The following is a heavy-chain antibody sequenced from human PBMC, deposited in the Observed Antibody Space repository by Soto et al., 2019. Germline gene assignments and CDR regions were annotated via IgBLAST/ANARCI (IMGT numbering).Heavy chain of an antibody. CDR2: ISYDGSNK. J-gene: IGHJ6*02. Sequence: QVQLVESGGGVVQPGRSLRLSCAASGFTFSSYAMHWVRQAPGKGLEWVAVISYDGSNKYYAYSVKGRFTISRDNSKNTLYLKMNSLSVEDTVVYYCAREVYTRSRYSSVWQSFYGMDVWGQGTTVTFSS. D-gene: IGHD6-19*01. CDR1: GFTFSSYA. V-gene: IGHV3-30-3*01. CDR3: AREVYTRSRYSSVWQSFYGMDV.